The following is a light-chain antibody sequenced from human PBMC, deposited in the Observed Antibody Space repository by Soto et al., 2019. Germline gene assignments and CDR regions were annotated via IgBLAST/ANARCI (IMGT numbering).Light chain of an antibody. V-gene: IGKV1-8*01. CDR2: AAS. J-gene: IGKJ3*01. CDR1: QGISSY. Sequence: IRMTQSPSSFSASTGDRVTITCRASQGISSYLAWYQQKPGKAPKLLIYAASTLQSGVPSRFSGSGSGTDFTLTISCLQSEDFATYYCQQYYSYPITFGPGTKVDIK. CDR3: QQYYSYPIT.